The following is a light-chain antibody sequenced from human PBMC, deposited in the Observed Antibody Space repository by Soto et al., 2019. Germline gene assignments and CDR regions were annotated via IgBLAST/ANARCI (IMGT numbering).Light chain of an antibody. CDR2: GAS. CDR1: RHVYINA. J-gene: IGKJ3*01. V-gene: IGKV3-20*01. Sequence: VVLTQSPATLSLSPGDRATLSCRASRHVYINALGWYQQKPGRTPTLRIYGASTRATDIPDRFSATASGRVFSPAISDVEPDDSVVHYGQQYGASPFTCGPGTRLEI. CDR3: QQYGASPFT.